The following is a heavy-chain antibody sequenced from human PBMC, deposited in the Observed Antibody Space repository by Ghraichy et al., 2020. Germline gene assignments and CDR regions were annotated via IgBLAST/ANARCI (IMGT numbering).Heavy chain of an antibody. Sequence: SETLSLTCTVSGGSVSSGSYYWSWIRQPPGKGLEWIGYIYYSGSTYYNPSLKSRVTISVDKSKNQFSLRLTSVTAADTAVYYCARDSSSYYFDYWGQGTLVTVSS. CDR2: IYYSGST. V-gene: IGHV4-61*01. J-gene: IGHJ4*02. CDR1: GGSVSSGSYY. D-gene: IGHD6-13*01. CDR3: ARDSSSYYFDY.